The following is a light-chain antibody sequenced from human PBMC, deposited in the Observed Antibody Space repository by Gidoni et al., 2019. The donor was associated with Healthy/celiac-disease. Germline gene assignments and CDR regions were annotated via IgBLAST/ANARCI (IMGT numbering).Light chain of an antibody. J-gene: IGKJ4*01. Sequence: EIMLTQSPATLSLSPGERATLSCKDSQSVSSYLAWYQQKPGQAPRLLIYDASNMATGIPARFSGSGSGTDFTLTISSLEPEDFAVYYCQQRSNWPPALTFGGGTKVEIK. CDR3: QQRSNWPPALT. CDR1: QSVSSY. CDR2: DAS. V-gene: IGKV3-11*01.